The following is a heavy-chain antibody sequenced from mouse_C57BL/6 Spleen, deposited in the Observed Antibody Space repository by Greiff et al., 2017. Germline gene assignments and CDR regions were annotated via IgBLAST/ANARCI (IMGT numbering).Heavy chain of an antibody. CDR3: ASSLTGMGARFAY. CDR2: INPSNGGT. Sequence: VQLQQPGTELVKPGASVKLSCKASGYTFTSYWLHWVKQRPGQGLEWIGNINPSNGGTNYNEKFKSKATLTVDKSSSTAYMQLSSLTSEDSAVYYCASSLTGMGARFAYWGQGTLVTVSA. V-gene: IGHV1-53*01. D-gene: IGHD4-1*01. CDR1: GYTFTSYW. J-gene: IGHJ3*01.